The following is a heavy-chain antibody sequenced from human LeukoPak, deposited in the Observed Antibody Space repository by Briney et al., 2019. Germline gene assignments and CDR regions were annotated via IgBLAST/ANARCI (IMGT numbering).Heavy chain of an antibody. CDR1: GFTFSRFG. Sequence: GRSLRLSCAASGFTFSRFGMHWVRQAPGRGHEWGADIWSDGSNKYYADSVKGRFTISRDNSKNTLYLEMNSLRAEDKAVYYCARDYYYDSSGYWDYYFDYWGLGTLVSVSS. CDR3: ARDYYYDSSGYWDYYFDY. D-gene: IGHD3-22*01. J-gene: IGHJ4*02. V-gene: IGHV3-33*01. CDR2: IWSDGSNK.